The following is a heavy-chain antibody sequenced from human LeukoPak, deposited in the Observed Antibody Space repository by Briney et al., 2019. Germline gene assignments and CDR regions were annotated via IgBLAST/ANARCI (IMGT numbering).Heavy chain of an antibody. CDR2: IHSSGST. V-gene: IGHV4-59*02. Sequence: SETLSLTCGVSGDSVSGYYWSWIRRPPEKGLEWIGYIHSSGSTNYSPSLKSRLALSVDTSKNQFSLNLNSVTAADTAVYYCARDQGGYSHRHAFDVWGQGTMVTVSS. J-gene: IGHJ3*01. CDR1: GDSVSGYY. CDR3: ARDQGGYSHRHAFDV. D-gene: IGHD2-15*01.